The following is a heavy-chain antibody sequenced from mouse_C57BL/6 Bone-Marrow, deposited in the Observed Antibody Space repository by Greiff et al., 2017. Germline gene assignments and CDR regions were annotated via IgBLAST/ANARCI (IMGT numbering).Heavy chain of an antibody. J-gene: IGHJ3*01. CDR3: ARSSFDAAY. CDR1: GYSFTGYY. V-gene: IGHV1-42*01. Sequence: EVQLQQSGPELVKPGASVKISCKASGYSFTGYYMNWVKQSPEKSLEWIGEINPSTGGTTYNQKFKAKATLTVDKSSSTAYMQLKSLTSEDSAVYYCARSSFDAAYWGQGTLVTVSA. CDR2: INPSTGGT.